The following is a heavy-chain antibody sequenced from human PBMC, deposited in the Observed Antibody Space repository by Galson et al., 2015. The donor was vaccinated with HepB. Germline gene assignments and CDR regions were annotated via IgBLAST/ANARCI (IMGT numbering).Heavy chain of an antibody. CDR1: GDSISSDGYY. D-gene: IGHD7-27*01. J-gene: IGHJ4*02. V-gene: IGHV4-31*03. CDR3: ARQVGFWGWAIDY. CDR2: ISYSGST. Sequence: TLSLTCTVSGDSISSDGYYWTWIRQHPGKGLEWIGYISYSGSTYYNPPLKSRVTISVDTSKNQFSLKLYSVTAADTAVYYCARQVGFWGWAIDYWGQGTLVTVSS.